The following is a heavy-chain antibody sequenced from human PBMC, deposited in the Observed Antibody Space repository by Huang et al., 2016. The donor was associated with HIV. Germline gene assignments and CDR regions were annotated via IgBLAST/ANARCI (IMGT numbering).Heavy chain of an antibody. CDR1: GYTFTDYY. Sequence: QVHLVQSGAEVKQPGASVKVSCKASGYTFTDYYINWLRQAPGQGLEWRGWINPNSGGTNYAQKFQGRVTMTTDTSISTAYMDRIRLKSDDTAVYHCARQRTTYYYDSSGYRGEFDQWGQGTLVTVSS. CDR3: ARQRTTYYYDSSGYRGEFDQ. D-gene: IGHD3-22*01. J-gene: IGHJ4*02. CDR2: INPNSGGT. V-gene: IGHV1-2*02.